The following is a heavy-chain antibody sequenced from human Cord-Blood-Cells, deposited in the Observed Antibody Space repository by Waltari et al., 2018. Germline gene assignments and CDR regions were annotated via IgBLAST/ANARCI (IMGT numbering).Heavy chain of an antibody. J-gene: IGHJ5*02. V-gene: IGHV1-8*03. D-gene: IGHD6-13*01. CDR2: MKPNSGNT. Sequence: QVQLVQSGAEVKKPGASVKVSCKASGYTFTSYDINWVRQATGQGLEWMGGMKPNSGNTGYAQKFQGRVTITRNTSISTAYMELSSLRSEDTAVYYCVRRGAAAGNWFDPWGQGTLVTVSS. CDR1: GYTFTSYD. CDR3: VRRGAAAGNWFDP.